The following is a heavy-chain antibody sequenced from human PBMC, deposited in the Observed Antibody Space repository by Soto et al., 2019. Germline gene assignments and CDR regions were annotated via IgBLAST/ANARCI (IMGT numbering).Heavy chain of an antibody. CDR2: ISGSGGST. J-gene: IGHJ5*02. CDR1: GFTFSSYA. CDR3: ARDLDAVLVPAAIYWFDP. Sequence: GGSLRLSCAASGFTFSSYAMSWVRQAPGKGLEWVSAISGSGGSTYYADSVKGRFTISRDNSKNTLYLQMNSLRAEDTAVYYCARDLDAVLVPAAIYWFDPWGQGTLVTVSS. D-gene: IGHD2-2*02. V-gene: IGHV3-23*01.